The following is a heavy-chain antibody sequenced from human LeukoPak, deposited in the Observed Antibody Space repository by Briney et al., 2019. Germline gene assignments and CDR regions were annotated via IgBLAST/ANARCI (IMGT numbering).Heavy chain of an antibody. CDR1: GGTFSSYA. V-gene: IGHV1-69*01. J-gene: IGHJ6*03. CDR3: ARGTAVTTYYYYYYYMDV. CDR2: IIPIFGTA. D-gene: IGHD4-17*01. Sequence: SVKVSCKASGGTFSSYAISWVRQAPGQGLEWMGGIIPIFGTANYAQKFQGRVTITADESTSTAYMELSSLRSEDTAVYYCARGTAVTTYYYYYYYMDVWGKGTTVTVSS.